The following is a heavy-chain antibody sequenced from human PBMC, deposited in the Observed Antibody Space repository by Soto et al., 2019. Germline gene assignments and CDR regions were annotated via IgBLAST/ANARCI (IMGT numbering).Heavy chain of an antibody. Sequence: GGSLRLSCAASGFTFSSYGMHWVRQAPGKGLEWVAVISYDGSNKYYADSVKGRFTISRDNSKNTLYLQMNGLRAEDTAVYYCAKDIGRDGYNSDYYYGMDVWGQGTTVTVSS. J-gene: IGHJ6*02. V-gene: IGHV3-30*18. CDR1: GFTFSSYG. CDR2: ISYDGSNK. CDR3: AKDIGRDGYNSDYYYGMDV. D-gene: IGHD5-12*01.